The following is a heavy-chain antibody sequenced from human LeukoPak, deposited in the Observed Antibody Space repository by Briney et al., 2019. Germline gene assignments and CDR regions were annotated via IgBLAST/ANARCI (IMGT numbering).Heavy chain of an antibody. Sequence: ASVKVSCKASGYTFTGYYMHWVRQAPGQGLEWMGWINPNSGGTNYAQKFQGRVTMTRDTSISTAYMELSRLRSDDTAVYYCAREEGGIMITFGGLDYWGQGTLVTVSS. CDR1: GYTFTGYY. CDR2: INPNSGGT. V-gene: IGHV1-2*02. J-gene: IGHJ4*02. D-gene: IGHD3-16*01. CDR3: AREEGGIMITFGGLDY.